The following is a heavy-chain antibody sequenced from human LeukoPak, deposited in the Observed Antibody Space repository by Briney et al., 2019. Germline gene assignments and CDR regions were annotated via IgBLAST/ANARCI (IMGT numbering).Heavy chain of an antibody. CDR2: ISSSSNYI. CDR1: GFTFSSYS. Sequence: PGGSLRLSCAASGFTFSSYSMNWVRQAPGKGLEWVSSISSSSNYIYYADSVKGRFTISRDNAKNSLHLQMNSPRAEDTAVYYCAKERHDYGDYEGYWGQGTLVTVSS. J-gene: IGHJ4*02. D-gene: IGHD4-17*01. V-gene: IGHV3-21*01. CDR3: AKERHDYGDYEGY.